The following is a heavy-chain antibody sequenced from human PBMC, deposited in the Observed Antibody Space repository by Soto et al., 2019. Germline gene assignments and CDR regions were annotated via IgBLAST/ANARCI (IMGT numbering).Heavy chain of an antibody. CDR1: GGSIRSGGYF. D-gene: IGHD2-8*01. J-gene: IGHJ4*02. V-gene: IGHV4-31*03. Sequence: QVQLEASGPGLVKPSQTLSLTCSVSGGSIRSGGYFWTWIRQHPGKGLEYIGHIYFSGSTYYIPSLRRRLTMSLDASKNQFSLNLTSVTAADTALYFCARLNSGLYQSFDSWGQGALVTVSS. CDR3: ARLNSGLYQSFDS. CDR2: IYFSGST.